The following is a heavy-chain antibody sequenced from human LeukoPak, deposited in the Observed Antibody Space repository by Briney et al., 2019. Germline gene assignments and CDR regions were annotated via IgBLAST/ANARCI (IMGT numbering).Heavy chain of an antibody. CDR2: IWYDGSNK. V-gene: IGHV3-33*01. D-gene: IGHD4-23*01. CDR3: AREDYGGFDY. CDR1: GFTFSSYG. Sequence: GGSLRLSCAASGFTFSSYGMHWVRQATGKGLEWVAVIWYDGSNKYYADSVKGRFTISRDNSKNTLYLQMNSLRAEDTAVYYCAREDYGGFDYWGQGTLVTVSS. J-gene: IGHJ4*02.